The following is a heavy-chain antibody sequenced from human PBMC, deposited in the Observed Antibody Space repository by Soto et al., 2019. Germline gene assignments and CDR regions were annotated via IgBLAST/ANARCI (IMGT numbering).Heavy chain of an antibody. Sequence: QVQLVQSGAEVKKPGSSVKVSCKASGGTFSSYAISWVRQAPGQGLEWMGGIIPIFGTANYAQKFQGRVTITADESTSTAYMELSSLRSEDTAVYYCARKGDIVATNEDYYDGIDVWGQGTTVTVSS. CDR3: ARKGDIVATNEDYYDGIDV. J-gene: IGHJ6*02. CDR2: IIPIFGTA. CDR1: GGTFSSYA. D-gene: IGHD5-12*01. V-gene: IGHV1-69*01.